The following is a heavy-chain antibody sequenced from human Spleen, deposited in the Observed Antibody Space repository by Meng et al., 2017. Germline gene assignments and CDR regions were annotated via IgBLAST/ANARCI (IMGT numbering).Heavy chain of an antibody. CDR1: GASTSSGNYY. V-gene: IGHV4-31*03. CDR2: IYNNENT. J-gene: IGHJ4*02. D-gene: IGHD2-8*02. Sequence: HVQLQESGPGLVKPSQTLSRTCTASGASTSSGNYYWSWVRQHPGKGLEWIGYIYNNENTYQNPSLKSRVSISADTSKNQFSLKLTSVTAADTAVYYCARETGGGASFDYWGQGTLVTVSS. CDR3: ARETGGGASFDY.